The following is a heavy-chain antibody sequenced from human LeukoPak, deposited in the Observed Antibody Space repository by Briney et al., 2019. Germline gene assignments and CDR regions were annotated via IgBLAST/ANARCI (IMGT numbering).Heavy chain of an antibody. CDR1: GFTFSSYA. Sequence: PGGSLRLSCAASGFTFSSYAMHWVRQGPGKGLEYVSGISGNGGSTYYANSVKGRFTISRDNSKNTLYLQMNSLRAEDTAVYYCARGRSPYYFDYWGQGTLVTVSS. J-gene: IGHJ4*02. CDR3: ARGRSPYYFDY. V-gene: IGHV3-64*01. CDR2: ISGNGGST.